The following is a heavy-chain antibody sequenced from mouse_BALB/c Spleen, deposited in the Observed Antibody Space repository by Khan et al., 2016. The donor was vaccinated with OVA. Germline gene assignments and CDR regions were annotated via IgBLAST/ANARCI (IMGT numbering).Heavy chain of an antibody. CDR2: ILPGSGST. CDR3: TRTGNYRDYFVY. J-gene: IGHJ2*01. D-gene: IGHD2-1*01. CDR1: GYTFSSYW. V-gene: IGHV1-9*01. Sequence: QVQLQQSGAELMKPGASVKISCKATGYTFSSYWIEWVKQRPGHGLEWIGEILPGSGSTNYNEKFKGKATFTADTSSNTAYMQLNSLTSEDSAVYYCTRTGNYRDYFVYWFQCTTLTVSS.